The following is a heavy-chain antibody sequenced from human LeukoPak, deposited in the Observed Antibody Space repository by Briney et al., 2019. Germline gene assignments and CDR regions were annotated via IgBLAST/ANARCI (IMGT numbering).Heavy chain of an antibody. J-gene: IGHJ4*02. CDR2: ISYDGSNK. Sequence: TGGSLRLSCAASGFTFSSYGMHWVRQAPGKGLEWVAVISYDGSNKYYADSVKGRFTISRDNSKNTLYLQMNSLRAEDTAVYYCARDDYCSGGSCYGFLDYWGQGTLVTVSS. CDR3: ARDDYCSGGSCYGFLDY. V-gene: IGHV3-30*19. CDR1: GFTFSSYG. D-gene: IGHD2-15*01.